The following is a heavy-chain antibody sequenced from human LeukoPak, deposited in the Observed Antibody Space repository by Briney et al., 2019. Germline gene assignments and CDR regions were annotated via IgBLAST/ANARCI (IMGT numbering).Heavy chain of an antibody. CDR1: GFTFSKAW. CDR2: IKTEAEDGTT. J-gene: IGHJ4*02. Sequence: PGGSLRLSCAASGFTFSKAWMAWVRQAPGKGLEWVGHIKTEAEDGTTDYAAPVKGRFTISRDDAKSTLYLQMNSLNTEDTAVYFCTSALNLVLGELLGYWGQGTLVTVSS. CDR3: TSALNLVLGELLGY. V-gene: IGHV3-15*01. D-gene: IGHD3-16*01.